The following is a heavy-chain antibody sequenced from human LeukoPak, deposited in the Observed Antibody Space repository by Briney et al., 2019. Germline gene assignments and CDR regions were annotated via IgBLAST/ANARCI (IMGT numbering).Heavy chain of an antibody. Sequence: GRSLRLSCAASGFTFSSYGMHWVRQAPGKGLEWVAVISYDGSNKYYADSVKGRFTISRDNSKNTLYLQMNSLRAEDTAVYYCARDRVDIVVVPAAEPFDYWGQGTLVTVSS. CDR1: GFTFSSYG. CDR2: ISYDGSNK. J-gene: IGHJ4*02. V-gene: IGHV3-30*03. CDR3: ARDRVDIVVVPAAEPFDY. D-gene: IGHD2-2*03.